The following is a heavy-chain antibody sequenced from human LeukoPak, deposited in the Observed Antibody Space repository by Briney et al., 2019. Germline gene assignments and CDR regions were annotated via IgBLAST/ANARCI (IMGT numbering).Heavy chain of an antibody. CDR3: SRGRKQWLVPFDY. CDR2: IYHSGST. D-gene: IGHD6-19*01. V-gene: IGHV4-4*02. Sequence: SGTLSLTCAVSGGSISSSNWWSLVRQPPGKGLEWIGEIYHSGSTNYNPSLKSRVTISVDTSKSQVSLKLTSVTAADTAVYYCSRGRKQWLVPFDYWGQGALVTVSS. CDR1: GGSISSSNW. J-gene: IGHJ4*02.